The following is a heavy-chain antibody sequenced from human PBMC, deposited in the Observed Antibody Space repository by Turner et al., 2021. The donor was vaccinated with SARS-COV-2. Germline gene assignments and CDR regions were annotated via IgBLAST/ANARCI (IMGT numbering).Heavy chain of an antibody. J-gene: IGHJ6*02. CDR3: ARDLGYPFGGMDV. CDR2: ISYDGSNE. V-gene: IGHV3-30-3*01. Sequence: QVQLVESGGGVVQPGRSLRLSCAASGFTFSSYAMNWVRQAPGKGLEWVAVISYDGSNENYADSVKGRFTISRDNSKNTLYLQMNSLRAEDTAVYYCARDLGYPFGGMDVWGQGTTVTVSS. D-gene: IGHD3-16*01. CDR1: GFTFSSYA.